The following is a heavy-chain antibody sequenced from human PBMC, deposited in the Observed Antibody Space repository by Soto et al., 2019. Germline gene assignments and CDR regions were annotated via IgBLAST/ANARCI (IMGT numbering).Heavy chain of an antibody. CDR2: ISSSSSYI. D-gene: IGHD3-3*01. CDR1: GFTFSSYS. CDR3: ARDDPIFGAIPRMDI. Sequence: GGSLRLSCAASGFTFSSYSMNWVRQAPGKGLEWVSSISSSSSYIYYADSVKGRFTISRDNAKNSLYLQMNNLRVEDTAVYYCARDDPIFGAIPRMDIWGQGTTVTVSS. V-gene: IGHV3-21*01. J-gene: IGHJ6*02.